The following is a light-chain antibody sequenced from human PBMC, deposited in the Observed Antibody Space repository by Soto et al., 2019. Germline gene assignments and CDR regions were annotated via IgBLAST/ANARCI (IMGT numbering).Light chain of an antibody. V-gene: IGLV2-8*01. J-gene: IGLJ3*02. Sequence: QSVLTQPPSASGSPGQSVTISCTGTSSDVGGYNYVSWYQQHPGKAPKLMIYEVSKRPSGVPDRFSGSKSGNTASLTVSGLQAEDEADYYCSSYAGRTNVVFGGGPTVTVL. CDR1: SSDVGGYNY. CDR3: SSYAGRTNVV. CDR2: EVS.